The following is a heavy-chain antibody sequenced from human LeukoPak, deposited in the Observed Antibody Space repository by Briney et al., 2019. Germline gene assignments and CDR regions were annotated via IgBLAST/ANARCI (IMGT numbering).Heavy chain of an antibody. Sequence: GGSLRLSCAASGFTVSSNYMSWVRQAPGKGLEWVSVIYSGGSTYYADSVKGRFTISRDNSKNTLYLQMNSLRAEDTAVYYCAREDYYDSSGLNGYWGQGALVTVSS. CDR3: AREDYYDSSGLNGY. J-gene: IGHJ4*02. D-gene: IGHD3-22*01. CDR2: IYSGGST. CDR1: GFTVSSNY. V-gene: IGHV3-53*01.